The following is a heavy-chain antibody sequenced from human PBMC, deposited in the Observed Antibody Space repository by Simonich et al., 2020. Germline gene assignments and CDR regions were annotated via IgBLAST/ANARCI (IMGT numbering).Heavy chain of an antibody. CDR1: GYTFPSYD. J-gene: IGHJ5*02. CDR2: MNPNRGNT. V-gene: IGHV1-8*03. Sequence: QVQLVQSGAEVKKPGASVKVSCKASGYTFPSYDINWVRQATGQGVEWIEWMNPNRGNTGYAQKFKGRVTITRNTSRSTAYMELSSLRSEDTAVYYCARARYCSSTSCNNWFDPWGQGTLVTVSS. D-gene: IGHD2-2*01. CDR3: ARARYCSSTSCNNWFDP.